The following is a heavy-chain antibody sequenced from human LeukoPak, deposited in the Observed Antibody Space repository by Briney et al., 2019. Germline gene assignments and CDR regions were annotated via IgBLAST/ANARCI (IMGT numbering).Heavy chain of an antibody. V-gene: IGHV3-33*01. J-gene: IGHJ4*02. Sequence: GGSLRLSCAASGFTFSSYGMHWVRQAPGKGLEWVAVIWYDRSNKYYADSVKGRFTISRDNSKNTLYLQMNSLRAEDTAVYYCARGGYFDWLLSSHFDYWGQGTLVTVSS. CDR3: ARGGYFDWLLSSHFDY. D-gene: IGHD3-9*01. CDR2: IWYDRSNK. CDR1: GFTFSSYG.